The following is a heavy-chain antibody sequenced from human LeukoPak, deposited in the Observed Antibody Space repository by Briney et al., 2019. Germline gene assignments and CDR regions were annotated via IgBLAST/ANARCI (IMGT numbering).Heavy chain of an antibody. Sequence: ASVKVSCKASGYTFTTLDINWVRQATGQGLEWMGWINPKSGNTGHAQKFQGRVTITRNTSISTAYMELSSLRSEDTAVYYCASGTGEPRSWWFDPWGQGTLVTVSS. CDR2: INPKSGNT. V-gene: IGHV1-8*03. D-gene: IGHD1-14*01. CDR1: GYTFTTLD. J-gene: IGHJ5*02. CDR3: ASGTGEPRSWWFDP.